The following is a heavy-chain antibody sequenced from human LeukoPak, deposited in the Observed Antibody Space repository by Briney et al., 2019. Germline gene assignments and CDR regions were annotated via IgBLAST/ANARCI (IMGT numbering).Heavy chain of an antibody. CDR2: IYYSGST. V-gene: IGHV4-61*01. J-gene: IGHJ4*02. D-gene: IGHD6-6*01. CDR1: GGSISSGSYY. Sequence: SQTLSLTCTVSGGSISSGSYYWSWIRQPPGKGLEWIGYIYYSGSTNYNPSLKSRVTISVDTSKNQFSLKLSSVTAADTAVYYCARVPSREVFDYWGQGTLVTVSS. CDR3: ARVPSREVFDY.